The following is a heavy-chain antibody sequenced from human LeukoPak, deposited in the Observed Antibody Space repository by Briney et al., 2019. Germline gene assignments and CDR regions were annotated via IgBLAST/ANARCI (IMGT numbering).Heavy chain of an antibody. CDR2: IIPIFGTA. Sequence: SVKVSCKASGGTFSSYAISWVRQAPGQGLEWMGGIIPIFGTANYAQKFQGRVTITADESTSTAYMELSSLSSEDTAVYYCARDVVRATIDGWFDPWDQGTLVTVSS. J-gene: IGHJ5*02. D-gene: IGHD1-26*01. V-gene: IGHV1-69*13. CDR1: GGTFSSYA. CDR3: ARDVVRATIDGWFDP.